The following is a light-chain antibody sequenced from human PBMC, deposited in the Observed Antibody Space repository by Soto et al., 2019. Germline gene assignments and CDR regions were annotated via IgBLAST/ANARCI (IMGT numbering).Light chain of an antibody. CDR2: AAS. CDR1: QSVSSN. CDR3: QEYSNWPPLT. V-gene: IGKV3-15*01. Sequence: EIVMTQSPATLSVSPGEGATLSCRASQSVSSNLAWYQQKPGQAPRLLIYAASTRATGIPARFSGRGSGTEFTLTISSLQSEDFAVYYCQEYSNWPPLTFGGGTKVDIK. J-gene: IGKJ4*01.